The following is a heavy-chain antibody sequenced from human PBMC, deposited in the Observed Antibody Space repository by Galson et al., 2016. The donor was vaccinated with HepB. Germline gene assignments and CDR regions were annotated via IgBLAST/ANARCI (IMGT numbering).Heavy chain of an antibody. Sequence: SLRLSCAGSDFAFNTFWMNWVRQAPGKGLDWVANINPDGSQQRYADSVHGRFTISRDNSKNSLYLQMNSLRAEDAAVYYCAGWTTSTNYWGQGTLVAVSS. V-gene: IGHV3-7*05. CDR3: AGWTTSTNY. J-gene: IGHJ4*02. D-gene: IGHD2-2*01. CDR2: INPDGSQQ. CDR1: DFAFNTFW.